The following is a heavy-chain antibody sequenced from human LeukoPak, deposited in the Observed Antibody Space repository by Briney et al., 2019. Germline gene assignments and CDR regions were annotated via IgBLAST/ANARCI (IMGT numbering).Heavy chain of an antibody. J-gene: IGHJ4*02. CDR1: GYTFTGYY. V-gene: IGHV1-2*02. CDR2: MNPSTGGT. CDR3: TVTRGY. Sequence: ASMKVACKTSGYTFTGYYMHWVRQAPGQGLEWMGWMNPSTGGTRFPQKFQGRVTMTRDTSISTAYMELRRLTSDDTAVYYCTVTRGYWGQGTLVTVSS. D-gene: IGHD3-10*01.